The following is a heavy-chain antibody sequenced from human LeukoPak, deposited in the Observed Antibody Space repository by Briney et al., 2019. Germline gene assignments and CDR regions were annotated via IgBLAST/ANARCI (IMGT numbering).Heavy chain of an antibody. CDR2: VYNSEYN. Sequence: PSETLSLTCTVSGGSSSGFYWSCIRQPPGKGLEWVGYVYNSEYNSYNPSLKSRVSIEFDTSEDQFSLSLASVTDADTAVYYCARNWGSGGSYLFDFWGPGTLVTVSS. D-gene: IGHD6-19*01. V-gene: IGHV4-59*12. J-gene: IGHJ4*02. CDR1: GGSSSGFY. CDR3: ARNWGSGGSYLFDF.